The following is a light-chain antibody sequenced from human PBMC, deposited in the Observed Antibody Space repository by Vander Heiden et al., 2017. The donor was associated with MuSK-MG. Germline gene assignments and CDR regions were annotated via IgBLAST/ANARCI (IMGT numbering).Light chain of an antibody. J-gene: IGKJ2*02. V-gene: IGKV1-9*01. CDR2: AAS. CDR1: HDISSY. Sequence: EIQYTQFPFFPFAFVGDRVTITSRASHDISSYLAWYQQKPGKAPNLLIYAASTLQSGVPSRFIGSGSGTEFTLTISSLQPEDFATYYCQQLNSYPRTFGQGTKLEIK. CDR3: QQLNSYPRT.